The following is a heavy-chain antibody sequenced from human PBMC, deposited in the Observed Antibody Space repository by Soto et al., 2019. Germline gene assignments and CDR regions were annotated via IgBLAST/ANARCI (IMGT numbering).Heavy chain of an antibody. J-gene: IGHJ4*02. CDR1: GFTFSSYW. D-gene: IGHD2-15*01. Sequence: GGSLRLSCAASGFTFSSYWMSWVRQAPGKGLEWVANIKQDGSEKYYVDSVKGRFTISRDNAKNSLYLQMNSLRAEDTAVYYCARVHRYCSGGSCYDYWGQGTLVTVSS. V-gene: IGHV3-7*01. CDR2: IKQDGSEK. CDR3: ARVHRYCSGGSCYDY.